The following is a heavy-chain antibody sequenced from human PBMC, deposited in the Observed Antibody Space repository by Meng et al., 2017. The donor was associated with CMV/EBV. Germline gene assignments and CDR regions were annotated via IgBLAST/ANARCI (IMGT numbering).Heavy chain of an antibody. CDR2: IRQDGSEA. CDR3: VRESSTFSWSEHLQH. Sequence: SCAASGFSFSRYWMTWVRQAPGKGLEWVANIRQDGSEAYYVDSVKGRFTIFRDNTKNSLFLQMDSLSAEDTAIYYCVRESSTFSWSEHLQHWGQGTLVTVSS. J-gene: IGHJ1*01. CDR1: GFSFSRYW. D-gene: IGHD2-2*01. V-gene: IGHV3-7*01.